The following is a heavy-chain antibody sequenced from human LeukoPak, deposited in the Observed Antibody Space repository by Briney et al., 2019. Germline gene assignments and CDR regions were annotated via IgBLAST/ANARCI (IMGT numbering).Heavy chain of an antibody. Sequence: SETLSLTCAVTGNSISSSYYWGWIRQPPGKGLEWIGSIYHTGSIHYNPSLKSRVTISIDTSKNRISLKLNSVTAADTAVYYCAITGTTNAFDIWGQGTMVTVSS. J-gene: IGHJ3*02. V-gene: IGHV4-38-2*01. CDR2: IYHTGSI. D-gene: IGHD1-7*01. CDR1: GNSISSSYY. CDR3: AITGTTNAFDI.